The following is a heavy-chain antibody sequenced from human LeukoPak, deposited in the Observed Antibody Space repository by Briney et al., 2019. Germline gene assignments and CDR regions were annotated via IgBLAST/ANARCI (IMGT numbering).Heavy chain of an antibody. CDR1: GFTFSNAW. CDR3: TTTNYYDSSGYYPDY. CDR2: IKSKTDGGTT. Sequence: GGSLRLSCAASGFTFSNAWMSWVRQAPGKGLEWVGRIKSKTDGGTTDYAAPVKGRFTISRDDPKNTLYLQMNSLKTEDTAVYYCTTTNYYDSSGYYPDYWGQGTLVTVSS. D-gene: IGHD3-22*01. J-gene: IGHJ4*02. V-gene: IGHV3-15*01.